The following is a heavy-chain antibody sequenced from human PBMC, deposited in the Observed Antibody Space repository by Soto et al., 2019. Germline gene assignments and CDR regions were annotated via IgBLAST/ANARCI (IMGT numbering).Heavy chain of an antibody. V-gene: IGHV3-23*01. J-gene: IGHJ3*01. CDR1: GCTFRSFA. CDR3: AKDTGRRSDLRAAFNV. D-gene: IGHD2-21*02. CDR2: ISVSGSTT. Sequence: GWLRRSCAASGCTFRSFAMHWVRQAPGKGLEWVSAISVSGSTTSYADSVKGRFTISRDYSKNTLYLQMNTLRAEDTAVYFCAKDTGRRSDLRAAFNVWGQGAVVTV.